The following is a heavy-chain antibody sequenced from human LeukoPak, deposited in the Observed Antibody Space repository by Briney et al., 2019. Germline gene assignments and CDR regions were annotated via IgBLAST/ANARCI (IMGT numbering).Heavy chain of an antibody. V-gene: IGHV4-59*01. Sequence: PSETLSLTCTVSGGSISSYYWSWIRQPPGKGLEWIGYIYYSGSTNYNPSLRSRVTISVDTSKNQFSLKLSSVTAADTAVYYCAREMEQLIDYWGQGTLVTVSS. CDR3: AREMEQLIDY. J-gene: IGHJ4*02. CDR1: GGSISSYY. D-gene: IGHD6-13*01. CDR2: IYYSGST.